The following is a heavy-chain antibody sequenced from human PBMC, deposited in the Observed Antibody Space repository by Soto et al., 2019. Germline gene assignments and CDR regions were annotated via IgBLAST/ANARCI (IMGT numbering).Heavy chain of an antibody. V-gene: IGHV4-4*02. J-gene: IGHJ6*02. Sequence: SETLSLTCGVSGGSISSSNWWIWVRQPPRKGLEWIGEIYHSGSTNYNPSLKSRVTISVDKSKNQFSLKLSSVTAADTAVYYRARVDCSGGSCYVSYGMDVWGQGTTVTVSS. CDR1: GGSISSSNW. CDR3: ARVDCSGGSCYVSYGMDV. D-gene: IGHD2-15*01. CDR2: IYHSGST.